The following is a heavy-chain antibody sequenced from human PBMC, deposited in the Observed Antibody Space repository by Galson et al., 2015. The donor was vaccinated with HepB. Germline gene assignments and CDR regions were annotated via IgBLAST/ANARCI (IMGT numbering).Heavy chain of an antibody. V-gene: IGHV1-46*01. CDR3: ARGGPGYCSSTSCYSGSDYMDV. CDR2: INPSGGST. J-gene: IGHJ6*03. Sequence: SVKVSCKASGYTFTSYYMHWVRQAPGQGLEWMGIINPSGGSTSYAQKFQGRVTMTRDTSTSTVYMELSSLRSEDTAVYYCARGGPGYCSSTSCYSGSDYMDVWGKGTTVTVSS. D-gene: IGHD2-2*01. CDR1: GYTFTSYY.